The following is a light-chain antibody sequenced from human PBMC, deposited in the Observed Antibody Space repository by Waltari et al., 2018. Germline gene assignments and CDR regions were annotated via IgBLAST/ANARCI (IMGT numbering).Light chain of an antibody. Sequence: IVLTQSPGTLSLSPGESATLPFRTRQSLTRAFAWYQQQPGQAPRLLIYGASNRATGIPDRFSGSGSGTDFSLTISSLEPEDFAVYYCQHYLRLPVTFGQGTKVEVK. CDR3: QHYLRLPVT. J-gene: IGKJ1*01. V-gene: IGKV3-20*01. CDR2: GAS. CDR1: QSLTRAF.